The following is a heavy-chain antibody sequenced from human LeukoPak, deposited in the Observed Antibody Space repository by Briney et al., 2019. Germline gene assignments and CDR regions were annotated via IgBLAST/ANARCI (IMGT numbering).Heavy chain of an antibody. CDR1: GYTFTGYY. V-gene: IGHV1-2*02. D-gene: IGHD1-26*01. J-gene: IGHJ3*02. CDR2: INPNSGGT. CDR3: AREGVGFQEAFDI. Sequence: GASVKVSCKASGYTFTGYYMHWVRQAPGQGLEWMGWINPNSGGTNYAQKFQGRVTMTRDTSISTAYMELSRLRSDDTAVYYCAREGVGFQEAFDIWGQGTMVTASS.